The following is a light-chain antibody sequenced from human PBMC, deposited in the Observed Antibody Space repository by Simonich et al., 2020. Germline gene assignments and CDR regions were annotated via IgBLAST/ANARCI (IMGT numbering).Light chain of an antibody. CDR2: WAS. CDR1: QSVLYSSNNKNY. V-gene: IGKV4-1*01. CDR3: QQYYSTPYT. J-gene: IGKJ2*01. Sequence: DIGITQSPDSLAVSLGERATINCKSSQSVLYSSNNKNYLAWYQQKPGQPPKLLIYWASTRESGVPYRFSGSGSGTDFTLTISSLQAEDVAVYYCQQYYSTPYTFGQGTKLEIK.